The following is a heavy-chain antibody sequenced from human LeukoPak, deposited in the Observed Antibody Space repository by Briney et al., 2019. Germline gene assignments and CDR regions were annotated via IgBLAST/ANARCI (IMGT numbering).Heavy chain of an antibody. Sequence: SETLSLTCTVSGYSISSGYYWGWIRQPPGKGLEWIGSIYHSGSTYYNPSPKSRVTISVGTPKNPFSLKLISVTAADTAVYYCAREELCSSTSCYSKVDHWGQGTLVTVSS. CDR1: GYSISSGYY. D-gene: IGHD2-2*01. CDR2: IYHSGST. J-gene: IGHJ4*02. V-gene: IGHV4-38-2*02. CDR3: AREELCSSTSCYSKVDH.